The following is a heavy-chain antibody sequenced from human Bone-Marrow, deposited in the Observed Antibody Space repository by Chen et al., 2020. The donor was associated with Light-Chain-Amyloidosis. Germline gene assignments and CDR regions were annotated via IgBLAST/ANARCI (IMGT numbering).Heavy chain of an antibody. CDR2: IKSKPDGETT. V-gene: IGHV3-15*01. D-gene: IGHD2-8*02. Sequence: EVQLVESGGGLITPGGSLSLSCAASGFPFNNAWMSWARQAQGKGLEWVGRIKSKPDGETTDYAAPVKGRFTISRDDSTDTLYLQMDSLKTEDTAVYYCATGTPGGYYQYYYMDVWGQGTTVIVSS. J-gene: IGHJ6*03. CDR1: GFPFNNAW. CDR3: ATGTPGGYYQYYYMDV.